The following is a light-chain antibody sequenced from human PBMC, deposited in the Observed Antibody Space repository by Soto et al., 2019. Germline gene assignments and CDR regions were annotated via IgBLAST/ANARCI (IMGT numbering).Light chain of an antibody. J-gene: IGLJ3*02. CDR2: DNN. Sequence: QSVLTQPPSVSGAPGQRVTISCTGSSSNIGPGYDVHWYQQHPGTAPKFLIYDNNKRPSGVPDRFSVSKSGTSASLAITGLQAEDESTYYCQSVDNSLSVSWVFGGGTHLTVL. CDR1: SSNIGPGYD. V-gene: IGLV1-40*01. CDR3: QSVDNSLSVSWV.